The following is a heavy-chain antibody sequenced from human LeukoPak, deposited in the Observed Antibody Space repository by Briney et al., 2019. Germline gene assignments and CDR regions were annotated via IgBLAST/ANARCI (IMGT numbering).Heavy chain of an antibody. Sequence: SETLSLTCTVSGDSMHSYYWSWIRQSPEKGLEWIGRAYSGVNAYYNPSLQSRVTISVDKSNNHFSLDLTSVTAADTALYYCAREKSGTLTRAYYYIDVWGKGITVTVSS. D-gene: IGHD1-26*01. CDR1: GDSMHSYY. V-gene: IGHV4-4*07. J-gene: IGHJ6*03. CDR3: AREKSGTLTRAYYYIDV. CDR2: AYSGVNA.